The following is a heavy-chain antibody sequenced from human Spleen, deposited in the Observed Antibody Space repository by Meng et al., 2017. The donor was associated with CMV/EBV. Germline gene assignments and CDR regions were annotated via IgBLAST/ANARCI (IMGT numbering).Heavy chain of an antibody. CDR3: TRVNDFWSGYYFDI. CDR2: IRSKAYGGTT. J-gene: IGHJ3*02. D-gene: IGHD3-3*01. CDR1: GFTFSSHG. Sequence: GESLKISCAASGFTFSSHGMHWVRQAPGKGLEWVGFIRSKAYGGTTEYAASVKGRFTISRDDSKSIAYLQMNSLKTEDTAVYYCTRVNDFWSGYYFDIWGQGTMVTVSS. V-gene: IGHV3-49*04.